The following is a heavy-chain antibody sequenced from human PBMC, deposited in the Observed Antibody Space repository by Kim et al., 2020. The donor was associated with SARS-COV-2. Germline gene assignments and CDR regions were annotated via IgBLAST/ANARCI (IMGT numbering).Heavy chain of an antibody. J-gene: IGHJ4*02. V-gene: IGHV3-49*04. CDR2: IRSKAFGATT. CDR3: SRVRGNYPTYYFDY. CDR1: GFTVGDYA. D-gene: IGHD1-7*01. Sequence: GGSLRLSCTASGFTVGDYAMSWVRQAPGKGLEWVGFIRSKAFGATTEYAASVKGTFTISRDESNSIAYLQMNSLKTEDTAVYYCSRVRGNYPTYYFDYWGQGTLVTVSS.